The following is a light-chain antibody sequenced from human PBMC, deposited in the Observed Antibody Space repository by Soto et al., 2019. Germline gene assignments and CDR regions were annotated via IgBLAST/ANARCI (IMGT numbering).Light chain of an antibody. CDR3: SSYAGSSNV. J-gene: IGLJ1*01. CDR1: SSVVGGYNY. CDR2: EVN. V-gene: IGLV2-8*01. Sequence: QSVLTQPPSASGSPGQSVAISCTGTSSVVGGYNYVSWYQQHPGKAPKLMIYEVNKRPSGVPDRFSGSKSGNTASLTVSGLQAEDEADYYCSSYAGSSNVFGTGTKVTVL.